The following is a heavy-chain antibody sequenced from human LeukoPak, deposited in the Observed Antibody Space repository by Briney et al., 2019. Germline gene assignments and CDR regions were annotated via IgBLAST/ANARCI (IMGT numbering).Heavy chain of an antibody. D-gene: IGHD6-19*01. Sequence: GGSLRLPCAASGFTFSGYWRSWVRQAPGKGLEWVANIKQDGSEKYCVDSVKGRFTISRDNAKNSLYLQMNGLRAEDTAVYYCARDGARYSSGWYRPYYFDYWGLGTLVTVSS. CDR3: ARDGARYSSGWYRPYYFDY. V-gene: IGHV3-7*01. CDR1: GFTFSGYW. CDR2: IKQDGSEK. J-gene: IGHJ4*02.